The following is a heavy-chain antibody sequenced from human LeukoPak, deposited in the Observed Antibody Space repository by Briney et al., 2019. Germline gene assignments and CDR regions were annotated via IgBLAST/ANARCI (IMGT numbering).Heavy chain of an antibody. CDR2: IKTDGSIT. D-gene: IGHD3-22*01. Sequence: GGSLRLSCAASGFSFSVYWMHWVRQAPGKGPVWVSRIKTDGSITDYADFVKGRFTISRDNAKNSLYLQMNSLRAEDTALYYCARRMYYYDSGGYSYYFDYWGQGTLVTVSS. V-gene: IGHV3-74*01. J-gene: IGHJ4*02. CDR1: GFSFSVYW. CDR3: ARRMYYYDSGGYSYYFDY.